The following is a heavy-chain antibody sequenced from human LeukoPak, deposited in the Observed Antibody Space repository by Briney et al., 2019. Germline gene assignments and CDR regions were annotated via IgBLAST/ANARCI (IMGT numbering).Heavy chain of an antibody. J-gene: IGHJ4*02. CDR2: IYPGDSDT. V-gene: IGHV5-51*01. Sequence: GESLKISCKGSGYIFTSYWIGWVRQLPGKGLEWMGIIYPGDSDTRYRPSFQGQVTISADKSISTAYLQWSSLKASDTAMYYCARIPPSRSHFDYWGQGTLVTVSS. CDR3: ARIPPSRSHFDY. CDR1: GYIFTSYW.